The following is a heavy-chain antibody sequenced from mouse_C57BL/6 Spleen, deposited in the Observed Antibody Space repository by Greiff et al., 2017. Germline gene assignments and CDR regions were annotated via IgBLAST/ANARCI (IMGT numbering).Heavy chain of an antibody. D-gene: IGHD2-4*01. V-gene: IGHV1-55*01. CDR2: IYPGSGST. J-gene: IGHJ1*03. CDR3: ERYYDYDGYFDV. Sequence: QVQLKQPGAELVKPGASVKMSCKASGYTFTSYWITWVKQRPGQGLEWIGDIYPGSGSTNYNEKFKSKATLTVDTSSSTAYMQLSSLTSEDSAVYYCERYYDYDGYFDVWGTGTTVTVSS. CDR1: GYTFTSYW.